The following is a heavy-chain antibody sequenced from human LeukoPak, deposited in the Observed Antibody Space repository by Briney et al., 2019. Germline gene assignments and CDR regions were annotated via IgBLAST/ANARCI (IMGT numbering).Heavy chain of an antibody. D-gene: IGHD3-22*01. V-gene: IGHV3-7*01. J-gene: IGHJ4*02. CDR1: GFTFSSYW. CDR3: ARDRGYYDSSGYHFVPFDY. Sequence: GGSLRLSCAASGFTFSSYWMSWVRQAPGKGLEWVANIKQDGSEKYYVDSVKGRFTISRDNAKNSLYLQMNSLRAEDTAVYYCARDRGYYDSSGYHFVPFDYWGQGTLVTVSS. CDR2: IKQDGSEK.